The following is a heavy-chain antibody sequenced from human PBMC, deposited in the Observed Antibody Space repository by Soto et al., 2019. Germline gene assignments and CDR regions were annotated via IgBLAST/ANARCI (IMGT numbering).Heavy chain of an antibody. Sequence: QITLKESGPTLVKPTQTLTLTCTFSGFSLSSTRVAVAWIRQPPGKALEWLALIYWDDDKRYTPFLKSRLTITKDTSKNQVVLTMTNMDPADTATYYCAHSVVAGLGYYFDYWGQGTLVTVSS. J-gene: IGHJ4*02. D-gene: IGHD6-19*01. CDR3: AHSVVAGLGYYFDY. CDR1: GFSLSSTRVA. CDR2: IYWDDDK. V-gene: IGHV2-5*02.